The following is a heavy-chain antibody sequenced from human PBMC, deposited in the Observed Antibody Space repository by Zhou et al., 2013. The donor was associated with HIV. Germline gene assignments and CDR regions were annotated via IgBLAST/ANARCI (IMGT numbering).Heavy chain of an antibody. CDR3: ARDQYSYGSFYFDY. J-gene: IGHJ4*02. D-gene: IGHD5-18*01. Sequence: QIQLVQSGAEVKKPGASVKVSCKASGYTFTSYGISWVRQAPGQGLEWVGWISAYNGKTNSAQRLQGRVTMTTDTSTSTAYMELRSLRSDDTAVYYCARDQYSYGSFYFDYWGQGTLVTVSS. CDR2: ISAYNGKT. CDR1: GYTFTSYG. V-gene: IGHV1-18*01.